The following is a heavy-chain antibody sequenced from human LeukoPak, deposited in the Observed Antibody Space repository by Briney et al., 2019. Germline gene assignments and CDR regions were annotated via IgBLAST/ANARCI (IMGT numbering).Heavy chain of an antibody. CDR2: ISSSDTYI. CDR1: GFTFSSYS. CDR3: ARDLECSSTSCYGGFDY. V-gene: IGHV3-21*01. J-gene: IGHJ4*02. D-gene: IGHD2-2*01. Sequence: GGSLRLSCAASGFTFSSYSMNWVRQAPGKGLEWASSISSSDTYIYHADSVKGRFTISRDNAKNSLYLQMNSLRAEDTAVYYCARDLECSSTSCYGGFDYWGQGTLVTVSS.